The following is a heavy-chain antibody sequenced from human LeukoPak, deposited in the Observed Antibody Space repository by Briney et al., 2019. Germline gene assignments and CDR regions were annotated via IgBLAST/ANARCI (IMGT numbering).Heavy chain of an antibody. D-gene: IGHD3-22*01. Sequence: PSETLSLTCAVYGGSFSGYYWSWIRQPPGKGLEWIGEINHGGSTNYNPSLKSRVSISLDTSKNQSSLKLSSVTAADTAVYYCARDKILPDSSGYYPNQHWFDPWGQGTLVTVSS. CDR2: INHGGST. J-gene: IGHJ5*02. CDR3: ARDKILPDSSGYYPNQHWFDP. CDR1: GGSFSGYY. V-gene: IGHV4-34*01.